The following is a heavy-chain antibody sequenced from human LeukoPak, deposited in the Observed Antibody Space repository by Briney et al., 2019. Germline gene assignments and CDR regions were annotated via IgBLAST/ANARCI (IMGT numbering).Heavy chain of an antibody. J-gene: IGHJ5*02. CDR1: GFTFSHYG. D-gene: IGHD3-3*02. Sequence: GTSLSLSCAGSGFTFSHYGMHWVRQGPGKGLEWVAGIQSDGSYKYYEDSLKSRFTISRDNFKNILYLQMNSLRAEDTAVYSCARDVDTSNHMSIFDPWGQGTLVTVSS. CDR3: ARDVDTSNHMSIFDP. V-gene: IGHV3-33*01. CDR2: IQSDGSYK.